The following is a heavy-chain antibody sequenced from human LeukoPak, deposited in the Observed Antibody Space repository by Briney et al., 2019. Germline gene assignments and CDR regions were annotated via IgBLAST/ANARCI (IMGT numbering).Heavy chain of an antibody. CDR2: ISISASTI. J-gene: IGHJ4*02. V-gene: IGHV3-48*03. CDR1: GFTFSSYE. CDR3: ARRGTSRSSYYFDY. Sequence: GGSLRLSCAASGFTFSSYEMNWVRQAPGKGLEWVSYISISASTIYYADSVKGRFTSSRDNAKNSLYLQMNSLRAEDTAVYYCARRGTSRSSYYFDYWGQGTLVTVSS.